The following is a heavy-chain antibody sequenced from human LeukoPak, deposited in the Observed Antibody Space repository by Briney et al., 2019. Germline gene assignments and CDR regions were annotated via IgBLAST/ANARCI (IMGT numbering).Heavy chain of an antibody. CDR1: GFTFSSHW. CDR2: VNSEGSST. J-gene: IGHJ2*01. CDR3: VSTVDYWYFDL. D-gene: IGHD6-19*01. Sequence: GGSLRLSCAAFGFTFSSHWMHWVRQPPGKGLMWVSRVNSEGSSTTYADSVKGRFTISRDNAKNTLYLQINSLRAEDTAVYYCVSTVDYWYFDLWGRGTLVTVSS. V-gene: IGHV3-74*01.